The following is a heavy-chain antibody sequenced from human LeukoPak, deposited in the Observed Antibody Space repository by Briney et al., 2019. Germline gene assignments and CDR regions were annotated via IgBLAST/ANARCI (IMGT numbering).Heavy chain of an antibody. Sequence: SGGSLRLSCAASGFTFSSCGLNWVRQAPGEGLEWVSSIGPTGTDRYYADSVRGRFTISRDNAKNSMYLQMDSLRDEDTAVYYCATETIGRHYDYWGQGTLLTVSS. CDR3: ATETIGRHYDY. J-gene: IGHJ4*02. D-gene: IGHD1-14*01. CDR2: IGPTGTDR. CDR1: GFTFSSCG. V-gene: IGHV3-21*01.